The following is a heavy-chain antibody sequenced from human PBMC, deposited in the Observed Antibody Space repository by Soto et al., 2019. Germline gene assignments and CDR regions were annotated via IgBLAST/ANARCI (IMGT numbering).Heavy chain of an antibody. Sequence: GGSLRLSCAASGFIFSTYDIHWVRQETGKGLEWVSAFHTAGDTHYADSVKGRFTITRVNARNSFYLQMNSLRVGDTAVYYCVRPRPSRGGEYLPLHLWGQGALLTV. CDR2: FHTAGDT. V-gene: IGHV3-13*04. D-gene: IGHD2-15*01. J-gene: IGHJ4*02. CDR1: GFIFSTYD. CDR3: VRPRPSRGGEYLPLHL.